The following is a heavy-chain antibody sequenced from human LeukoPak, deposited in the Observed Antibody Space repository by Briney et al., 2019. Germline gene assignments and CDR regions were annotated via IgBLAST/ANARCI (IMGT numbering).Heavy chain of an antibody. CDR2: ISSSSSTI. CDR1: GFTFSSYS. V-gene: IGHV3-48*02. Sequence: PGGSLRLSCAASGFTFSSYSMNWVRQAPGKGLEWVSYISSSSSTIYYADSVKGRFTISRDNAKNSLCLQMNSLRDEDTAVYYCARDSTPTSVAFDIWGQGTMVTVSS. CDR3: ARDSTPTSVAFDI. J-gene: IGHJ3*02.